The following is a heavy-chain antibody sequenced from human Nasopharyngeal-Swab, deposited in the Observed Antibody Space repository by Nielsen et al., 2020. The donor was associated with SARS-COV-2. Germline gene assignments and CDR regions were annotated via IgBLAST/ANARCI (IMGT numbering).Heavy chain of an antibody. Sequence: WVRQAPGQRLEWMGWINAGNGNTKYSQKFQGRVTITRDTSASTAYMELSSPRSEDTAVYYCARDPGAAAGLHYYYYYGMDVWGQGTTVTVSS. CDR2: INAGNGNT. CDR3: ARDPGAAAGLHYYYYYGMDV. D-gene: IGHD6-13*01. J-gene: IGHJ6*02. V-gene: IGHV1-3*01.